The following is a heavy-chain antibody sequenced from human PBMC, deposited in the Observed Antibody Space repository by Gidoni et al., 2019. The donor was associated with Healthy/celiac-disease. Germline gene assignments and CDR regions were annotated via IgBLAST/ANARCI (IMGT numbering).Heavy chain of an antibody. CDR3: ARDRGYDFWSGYPLSYYYYGMDV. CDR1: GYTFTGYY. Sequence: QVQLVQSGAEVKKPGASVKVSCKASGYTFTGYYMHWVRQAPGQGLEWMGWINPNSGGTNYAQKFQGWVTMTRDTSISTAYMELSRLRSDDTAVYYCARDRGYDFWSGYPLSYYYYGMDVWGQGTTVTVSS. V-gene: IGHV1-2*04. CDR2: INPNSGGT. J-gene: IGHJ6*02. D-gene: IGHD3-3*01.